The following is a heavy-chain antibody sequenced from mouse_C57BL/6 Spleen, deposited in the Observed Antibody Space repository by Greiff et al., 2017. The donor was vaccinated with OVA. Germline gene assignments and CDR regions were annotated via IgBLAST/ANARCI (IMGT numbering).Heavy chain of an antibody. J-gene: IGHJ3*01. CDR3: AREGGYGSSSFAY. CDR2: INPNNGGT. Sequence: VQLQQSGPELVKPGASVKISCKASGYTFTDYYMNWVKQSHGKSLEWIGDINPNNGGTSYNQKFKGKATLTVDKSSSTAYMELRSLTSEDSAVYYCAREGGYGSSSFAYWGQGTLVTVSA. V-gene: IGHV1-26*01. CDR1: GYTFTDYY. D-gene: IGHD1-1*01.